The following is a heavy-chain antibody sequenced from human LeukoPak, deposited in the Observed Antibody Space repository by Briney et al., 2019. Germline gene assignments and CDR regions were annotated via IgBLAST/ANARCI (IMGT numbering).Heavy chain of an antibody. CDR1: GFTFSNYA. CDR3: ARGEAYYYDSSGYYLM. J-gene: IGHJ4*02. D-gene: IGHD3-22*01. CDR2: ISGSGGST. Sequence: PGGSLRLSCAASGFTFSNYAMNWVRQAPGKGLQWVSGISGSGGSTYYADSVKGRFTISRDNSKNTLYLQMNSLRAEDTAVYYCARGEAYYYDSSGYYLMWGQGTLVTVSS. V-gene: IGHV3-23*01.